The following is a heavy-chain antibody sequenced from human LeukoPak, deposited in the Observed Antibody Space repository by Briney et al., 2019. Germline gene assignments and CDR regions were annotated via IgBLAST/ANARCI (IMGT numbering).Heavy chain of an antibody. CDR3: ARARVYNWNDEGWFDP. D-gene: IGHD1-1*01. V-gene: IGHV1-69*01. Sequence: ASVKVSCKASGGTFSSYAISWVRQAPGQGLEWMGGIIPIFGTANYAQKFQGRVTITADESTSKAYMELSSLRSEDTAVYYCARARVYNWNDEGWFDPWGQGTLVTVSS. CDR1: GGTFSSYA. J-gene: IGHJ5*02. CDR2: IIPIFGTA.